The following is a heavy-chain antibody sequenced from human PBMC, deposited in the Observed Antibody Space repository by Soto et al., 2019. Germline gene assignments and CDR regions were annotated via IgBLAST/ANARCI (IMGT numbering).Heavy chain of an antibody. D-gene: IGHD6-13*01. CDR3: AKGQIAAAGLSFDY. CDR2: ISDDGSNK. V-gene: IGHV3-30*18. CDR1: GFTFSSYG. Sequence: QVQLVESGGGVVQPGRSPRLSCAASGFTFSSYGMHWVRQAPGKGLEWVAVISDDGSNKYYADSVKGRFTISRDNSKNTLYLQMNSLRAEDTAVYYCAKGQIAAAGLSFDYWGQGTLVTVSS. J-gene: IGHJ4*02.